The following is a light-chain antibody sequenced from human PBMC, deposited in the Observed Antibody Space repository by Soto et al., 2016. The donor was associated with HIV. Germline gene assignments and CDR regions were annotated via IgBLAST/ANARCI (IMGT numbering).Light chain of an antibody. CDR1: QSLVHSDGNTY. J-gene: IGKJ5*01. CDR3: MQGTHWPLT. CDR2: KVS. Sequence: DVVMTQSPLSLPVTLGQPASISCRSGQSLVHSDGNTYLNWFHQRPGQSPRRLIYKVSNRDSGVPDRFSGSGSGTDFTLKISRVEAEDVGVYDCMQGTHWPLTFGQGTRLEI. V-gene: IGKV2-30*02.